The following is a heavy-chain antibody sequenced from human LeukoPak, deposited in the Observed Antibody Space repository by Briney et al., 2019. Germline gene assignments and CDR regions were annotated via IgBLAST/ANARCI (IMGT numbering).Heavy chain of an antibody. Sequence: RPSETLSLTCAVYGGSFSGYYWSWIRQPPGKGLEWIGEINHSGSTNYNPSLKSRVTISVDTSKNQFSLKLSSVTAADTAVYYCARGQLSSRYCSSTSCYRESYWGQGTLVTVSS. CDR1: GGSFSGYY. V-gene: IGHV4-34*01. CDR2: INHSGST. J-gene: IGHJ4*02. CDR3: ARGQLSSRYCSSTSCYRESY. D-gene: IGHD2-2*01.